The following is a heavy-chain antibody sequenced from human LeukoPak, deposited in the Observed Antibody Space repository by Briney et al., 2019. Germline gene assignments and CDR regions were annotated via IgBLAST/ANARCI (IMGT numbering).Heavy chain of an antibody. CDR2: ISSDGSIK. D-gene: IGHD3-3*01. J-gene: IGHJ4*02. CDR1: KFTFSHYG. V-gene: IGHV3-30*18. Sequence: GGSLRLSCTASKFTFSHYGMQWVRQASGKGLEWVAVISSDGSIKVYADSVKGRFTLSRDNSINTVDLQMNSLRAEDTAVYYCVKEYHSRGFGAYFDYWGQGTLVTVSS. CDR3: VKEYHSRGFGAYFDY.